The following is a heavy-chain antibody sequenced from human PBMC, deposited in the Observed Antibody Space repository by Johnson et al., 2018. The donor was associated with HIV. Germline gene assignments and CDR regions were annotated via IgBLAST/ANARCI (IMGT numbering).Heavy chain of an antibody. Sequence: QMQLVESGGGVVQSGRSLRLSCAASGFTFGDSAIHWVRQAPGKGLEWVAVLSYDGSNEYYADSVKGRFTISRDSSKNTLYLQMTSLRAEDTAVYYCARDPGLYYDIWVSAFDIWGQGTMVTVSS. CDR1: GFTFGDSA. V-gene: IGHV3-30-3*01. CDR3: ARDPGLYYDIWVSAFDI. D-gene: IGHD3/OR15-3a*01. J-gene: IGHJ3*02. CDR2: LSYDGSNE.